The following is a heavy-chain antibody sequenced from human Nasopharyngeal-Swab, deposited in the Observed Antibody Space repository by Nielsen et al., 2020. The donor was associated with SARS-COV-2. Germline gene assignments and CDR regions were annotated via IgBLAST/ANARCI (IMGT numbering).Heavy chain of an antibody. V-gene: IGHV3-15*01. Sequence: WIRQPPGKGLEWVGRIKSKTDGGTTDYAAPVKGRFTISRDDSKNTLYLQMNSLKTEDTAVYYCTTDLRSAGLTKNRLLLWFGELRRTNWLDPWGQGTLVTVSS. J-gene: IGHJ5*02. D-gene: IGHD3-10*01. CDR3: TTDLRSAGLTKNRLLLWFGELRRTNWLDP. CDR2: IKSKTDGGTT.